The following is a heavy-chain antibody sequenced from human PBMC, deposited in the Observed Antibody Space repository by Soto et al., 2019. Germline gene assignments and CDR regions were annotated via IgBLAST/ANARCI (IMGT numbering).Heavy chain of an antibody. CDR2: ISGTDGST. V-gene: IGHV3-23*01. J-gene: IGHJ4*02. CDR1: GFTFGTYD. Sequence: GGSLRLSCAASGFTFGTYDMSWVRQAPGQGLEWVSGISGTDGSTSYIDSVKGRFTISRDDSETTLYLQMNSLRAEDTAVYYCAKRACSTASCSYFDYWGQGTLVTVSS. D-gene: IGHD2-2*01. CDR3: AKRACSTASCSYFDY.